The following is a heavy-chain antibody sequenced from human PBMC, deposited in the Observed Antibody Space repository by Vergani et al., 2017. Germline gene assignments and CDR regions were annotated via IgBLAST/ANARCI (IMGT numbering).Heavy chain of an antibody. Sequence: QVQLQESGPGLVKPSQTLSLTCTVSGGSISSGGYYWSWIRHHPGKGLEWIGYIYYSGSTYYNPSLKSRVTISVDTSKNQFSLKLSSVTAADTAVYYCARDRAAAGTWYFDYWGQGTLVTVSS. CDR3: ARDRAAAGTWYFDY. CDR2: IYYSGST. D-gene: IGHD6-13*01. CDR1: GGSISSGGYY. V-gene: IGHV4-31*03. J-gene: IGHJ4*02.